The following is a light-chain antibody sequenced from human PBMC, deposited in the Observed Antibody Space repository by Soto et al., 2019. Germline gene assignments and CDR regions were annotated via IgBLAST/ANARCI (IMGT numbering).Light chain of an antibody. CDR3: CSFARSSTWI. CDR1: SSDVGNYNL. CDR2: EVN. Sequence: QSVLTQPASMSGSPGQSITISCTGTSSDVGNYNLVSWYQQHPGKAPKAMIYEVNKRPSGISSRFSGSKSGITASLTISGLQAEDEADYYCCSFARSSTWIFGGGTKLTVL. V-gene: IGLV2-23*02. J-gene: IGLJ2*01.